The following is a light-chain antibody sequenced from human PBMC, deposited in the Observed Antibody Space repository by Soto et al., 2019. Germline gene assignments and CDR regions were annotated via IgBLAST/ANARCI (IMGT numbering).Light chain of an antibody. V-gene: IGLV2-14*01. Sequence: QSALTQPASVSGSPGQTITISCTGTRTDIGGYNLVSWYQQHPGKAPKLLIHEVSNRPSGISNRFNGSKSDNMASLAISGLRAEDEADYYSSAYSAGSTLLVFGSGTKLTVL. CDR2: EVS. CDR1: RTDIGGYNL. CDR3: SAYSAGSTLLV. J-gene: IGLJ1*01.